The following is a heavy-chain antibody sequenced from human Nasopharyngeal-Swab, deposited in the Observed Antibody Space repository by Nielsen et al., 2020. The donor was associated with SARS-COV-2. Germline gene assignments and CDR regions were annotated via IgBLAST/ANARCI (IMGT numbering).Heavy chain of an antibody. Sequence: SETLSLTCTVSGGSISSYYWSWIRPPPGQGLEWIGYIYYSGSTNYNPSLKSRVTISVDTSKNQFSLKLSSVTAADTAVYYCARVGTYYYDSSGYYPTPSFDYWGQGTLVTVSS. CDR1: GGSISSYY. J-gene: IGHJ4*02. D-gene: IGHD3-22*01. CDR2: IYYSGST. V-gene: IGHV4-59*01. CDR3: ARVGTYYYDSSGYYPTPSFDY.